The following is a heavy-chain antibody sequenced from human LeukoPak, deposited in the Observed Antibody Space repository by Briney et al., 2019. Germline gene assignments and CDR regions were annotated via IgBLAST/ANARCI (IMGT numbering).Heavy chain of an antibody. CDR2: ISGSGGST. CDR1: GFAFSTYA. D-gene: IGHD2-21*01. CDR3: AKNRALHEIDY. J-gene: IGHJ4*02. V-gene: IGHV3-23*01. Sequence: PGGSLRLSCAASGFAFSTYATSWVRQAPGKGLEWVSGISGSGGSTYYADSVKGRFTISRDNSKNTLYLQMNSLIAGDTAIYYCAKNRALHEIDYWGQGTLVTVSS.